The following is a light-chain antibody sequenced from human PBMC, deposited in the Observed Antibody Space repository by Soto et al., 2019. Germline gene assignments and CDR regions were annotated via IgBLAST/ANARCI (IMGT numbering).Light chain of an antibody. V-gene: IGKV1-5*01. CDR3: QQYNSYSWT. J-gene: IGKJ1*01. Sequence: DIVMTHSPGSLAVSLGERATSNCDAIRMFVYSSNNNNYLAWYQQKPGKAPKFLIYDASSLESGVPSRFSGSGSGTEFTLTISSLQPDDLATYYCQQYNSYSWTFGQGTKVDIK. CDR1: RMFVYSSNNNNY. CDR2: DAS.